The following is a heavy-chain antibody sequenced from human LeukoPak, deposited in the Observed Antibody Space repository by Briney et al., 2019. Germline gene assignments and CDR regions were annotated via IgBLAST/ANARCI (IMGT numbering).Heavy chain of an antibody. CDR2: IKEDGSEK. CDR1: GFTISNYW. Sequence: GGSLRLSCAVSGFTISNYWMTCVRQAPGKGLEWVANIKEDGSEKHYVDSVKGRFTISRDNAKNSLYLQMNSLRAEDTTVYYCARDRGGLPYWGQGTLVTVSS. J-gene: IGHJ4*02. V-gene: IGHV3-7*04. CDR3: ARDRGGLPY. D-gene: IGHD5-18*01.